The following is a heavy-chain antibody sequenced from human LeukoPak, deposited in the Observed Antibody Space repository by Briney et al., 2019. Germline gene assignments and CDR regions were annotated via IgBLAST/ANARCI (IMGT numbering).Heavy chain of an antibody. D-gene: IGHD2-8*01. CDR2: INHSGST. Sequence: SETLSLTCAVYGGSFSGYYWSWIRQPPGKGLEWIGEINHSGSTNYNPSLKSRVTISVDKSKNQFSLKLSSVTAADTAVYYCASRGLYCTNGVCAYYFDYWGQGTLVTVSS. J-gene: IGHJ4*02. CDR1: GGSFSGYY. CDR3: ASRGLYCTNGVCAYYFDY. V-gene: IGHV4-34*01.